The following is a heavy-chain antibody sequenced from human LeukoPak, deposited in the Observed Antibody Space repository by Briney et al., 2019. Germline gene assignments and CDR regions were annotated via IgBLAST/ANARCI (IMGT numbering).Heavy chain of an antibody. D-gene: IGHD2-15*01. CDR1: GLTFSAYA. CDR3: IKDVRDIVVVVGANYNWIDP. J-gene: IGHJ5*02. V-gene: IGHV3-64D*09. Sequence: TGGSLSFSCEASGLTFSAYAMTWFRQAPGKGPEYVSGISNDGGSTYYADSVRARFTISRDNSENTLFLQMSSLRAEDTAVYYCIKDVRDIVVVVGANYNWIDPWGQGTLVTVSS. CDR2: ISNDGGST.